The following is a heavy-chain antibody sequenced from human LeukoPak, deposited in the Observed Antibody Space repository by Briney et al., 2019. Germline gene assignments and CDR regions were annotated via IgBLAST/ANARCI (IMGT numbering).Heavy chain of an antibody. D-gene: IGHD4-17*01. Sequence: ASVQFSCKASGYTFTSYGISWVRQAPGQGLEWMGWISAYNGNTNYAQKLQGRVTMTTDTSTSTAYMELRSLRSDDTAVYYCARDRTRGDYGDYGVVDYWGQGTLVTVSS. V-gene: IGHV1-18*01. J-gene: IGHJ4*02. CDR2: ISAYNGNT. CDR3: ARDRTRGDYGDYGVVDY. CDR1: GYTFTSYG.